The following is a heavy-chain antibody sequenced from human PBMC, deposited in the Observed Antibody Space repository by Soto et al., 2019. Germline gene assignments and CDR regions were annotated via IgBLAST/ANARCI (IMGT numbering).Heavy chain of an antibody. CDR1: GGTFSSST. CDR3: ARDKSYSGSPGGQSWFDP. CDR2: IIPILGIA. D-gene: IGHD1-26*01. J-gene: IGHJ5*02. Sequence: GASVKVSCKASGGTFSSSTISLVRQAPGQGLEWMGRIIPILGIANYAQKFQGRVTITADKSTSTAYMELSSLRSEDTAVYYCARDKSYSGSPGGQSWFDPWGQGTLVTVSS. V-gene: IGHV1-69*04.